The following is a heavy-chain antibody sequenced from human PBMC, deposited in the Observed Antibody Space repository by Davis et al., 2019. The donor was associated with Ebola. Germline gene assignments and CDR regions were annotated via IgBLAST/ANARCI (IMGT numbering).Heavy chain of an antibody. CDR1: GLTFNFFG. D-gene: IGHD2-21*01. CDR2: INSEGENI. J-gene: IGHJ6*02. V-gene: IGHV3-48*02. CDR3: AKDLLWWSASDV. Sequence: GESLKISCAVSGLTFNFFGFTWVRQAPGKGLEWVSHINSEGENILYADSVKGRFTISRDNAKDSVYLQMDSLRDEDTAVYYCAKDLLWWSASDVWGQGTTVTVSS.